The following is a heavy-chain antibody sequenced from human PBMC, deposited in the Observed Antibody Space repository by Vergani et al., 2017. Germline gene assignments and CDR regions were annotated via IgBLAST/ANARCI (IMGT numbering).Heavy chain of an antibody. CDR1: GFTFSSYG. CDR3: AKDARIVVVPAGYMDV. D-gene: IGHD2-2*01. CDR2: ISYDGSNK. J-gene: IGHJ6*03. Sequence: QVQLVESGGGVVQPGRSLRLSCAASGFTFSSYGMHWVRQAPGKGLEWVAVISYDGSNKYYADSVKGRFTISRDNSKNTLYLQMNSLRAEDTAVYYCAKDARIVVVPAGYMDVWGKGTTVTVSS. V-gene: IGHV3-30*18.